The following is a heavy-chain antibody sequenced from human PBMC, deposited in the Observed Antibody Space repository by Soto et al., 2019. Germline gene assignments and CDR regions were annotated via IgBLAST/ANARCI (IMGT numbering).Heavy chain of an antibody. J-gene: IGHJ4*02. CDR2: IWYDGSNK. CDR1: GFTFSSYG. V-gene: IGHV3-33*03. D-gene: IGHD2-2*02. Sequence: GGSLRLSCAASGFTFSSYGMHWVRQAPGKGLEWVAVIWYDGSNKYYADSVKGRFTISRDNAKNTLYLQMNSLRVDDTAVYYCARGPRGLYHHDYWGQGARVTVSS. CDR3: ARGPRGLYHHDY.